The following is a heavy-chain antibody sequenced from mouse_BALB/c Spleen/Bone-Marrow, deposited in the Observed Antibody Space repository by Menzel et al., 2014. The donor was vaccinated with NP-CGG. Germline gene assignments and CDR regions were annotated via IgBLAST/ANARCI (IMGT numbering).Heavy chain of an antibody. D-gene: IGHD2-13*01. CDR1: GFTFSNYG. Sequence: DVQLQESGGGLVQPGGSLKLSCAASGFTFSNYGMSWVRQTPDKRLDLVATINSNGGTTYYPDSVKGRFTISRDNAKNSLYLQMSSLKSEDTAVYFCARGLYYVAYGSGFAYWGQGTLVTVSA. CDR3: ARGLYYVAYGSGFAY. V-gene: IGHV5-6-3*01. CDR2: INSNGGTT. J-gene: IGHJ3*01.